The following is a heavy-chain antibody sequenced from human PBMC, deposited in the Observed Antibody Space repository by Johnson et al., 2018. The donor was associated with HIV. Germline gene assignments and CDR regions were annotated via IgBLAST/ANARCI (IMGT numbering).Heavy chain of an antibody. D-gene: IGHD4-23*01. CDR2: ISYDGSNK. J-gene: IGHJ3*02. V-gene: IGHV3-30*04. Sequence: QVQLVESGGGVVQPGRSLRLSCAASGFTFRSYAMHWVRQAPGKGLEWVAVISYDGSNKYYADSVKGRFTISRDNSKNTLYLQMNSLRAEDTAVYYCARVTLVLDIWGQGTMVTVSS. CDR1: GFTFRSYA. CDR3: ARVTLVLDI.